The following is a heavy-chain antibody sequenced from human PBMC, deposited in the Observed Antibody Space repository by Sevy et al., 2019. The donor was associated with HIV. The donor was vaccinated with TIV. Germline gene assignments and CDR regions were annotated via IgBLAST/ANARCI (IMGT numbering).Heavy chain of an antibody. V-gene: IGHV3-23*01. J-gene: IGHJ6*03. CDR3: AKGGRGVSGSGWYELSYYYYMDV. Sequence: GGSLRLSCAASGFTFSSYAMSWVRQAPGKGLEWVSAISGSGGSTYYADSVKGRFTISRDNSKNTLYLQMNSLRAEDTAVYYCAKGGRGVSGSGWYELSYYYYMDVWGKGTTVTVSS. D-gene: IGHD6-19*01. CDR1: GFTFSSYA. CDR2: ISGSGGST.